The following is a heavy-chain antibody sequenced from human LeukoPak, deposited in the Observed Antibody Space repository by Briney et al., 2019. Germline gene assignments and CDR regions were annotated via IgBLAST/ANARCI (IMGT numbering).Heavy chain of an antibody. CDR1: GYSISSGYY. J-gene: IGHJ4*02. Sequence: SETLSLTCAVSGYSISSGYYWSWIRQPPGKGLEWIGEINHSGSTNYNPSLKSRVTISVDTSKNQFSLKLSSVTAADTAVYYCARARTDGFDYWGQGTLVTVSS. V-gene: IGHV4-34*01. CDR3: ARARTDGFDY. CDR2: INHSGST.